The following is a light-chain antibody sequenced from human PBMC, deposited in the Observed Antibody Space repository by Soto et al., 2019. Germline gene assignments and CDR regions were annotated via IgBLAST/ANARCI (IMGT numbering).Light chain of an antibody. V-gene: IGLV1-44*01. CDR3: ATWDDSLCGHV. CDR1: SSDVGSNT. J-gene: IGLJ1*01. Sequence: QSVLTQPPSASGTPGQRVTISCSGSSSDVGSNTVNWYQQFPGAAPKLLIYSNDQRPSGVPDRFSASKSGTSASLAISGLQSEDEDDYYCATWDDSLCGHVFGTGTKLTVL. CDR2: SND.